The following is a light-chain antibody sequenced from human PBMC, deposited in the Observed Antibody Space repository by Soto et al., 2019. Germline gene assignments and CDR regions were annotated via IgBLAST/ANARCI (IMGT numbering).Light chain of an antibody. CDR2: DVS. CDR1: QSITTW. J-gene: IGKJ1*01. CDR3: QHSYTTPPWT. V-gene: IGKV1-5*01. Sequence: DIQMTQSPSTVSAYVGDSVTITCRASQSITTWLAWYQQRPGKAPKLLIYDVSSLQSGVPSRFSGSGSGTEFTLTISSLQPEDFATYYCQHSYTTPPWTFGQGTRWIS.